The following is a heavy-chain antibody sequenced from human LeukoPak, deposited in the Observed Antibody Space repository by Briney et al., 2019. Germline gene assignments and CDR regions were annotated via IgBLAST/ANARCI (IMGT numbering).Heavy chain of an antibody. J-gene: IGHJ4*02. CDR2: INHSGST. Sequence: GXGLXXIGEINHSGSTNYNPSLKSRVTISVDTSKNQFSLKLSSVTAADTAVYYCARGPRDYVWGSYRFDYWGQGTLVTVSS. D-gene: IGHD3-16*02. CDR3: ARGPRDYVWGSYRFDY. V-gene: IGHV4-34*01.